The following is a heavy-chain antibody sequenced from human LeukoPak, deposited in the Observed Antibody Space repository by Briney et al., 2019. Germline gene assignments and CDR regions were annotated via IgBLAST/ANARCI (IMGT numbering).Heavy chain of an antibody. Sequence: GESLRISCKGSGYSFTSYWIGWVRQMPGKGLEWMGIIYPGDSDTRYSPSFQGQVTISADKSISTAYLQWSSLKASDTAMYYCARQIRYADGALDYWGQGTLVTVSS. J-gene: IGHJ4*02. D-gene: IGHD1-1*01. CDR1: GYSFTSYW. CDR2: IYPGDSDT. CDR3: ARQIRYADGALDY. V-gene: IGHV5-51*01.